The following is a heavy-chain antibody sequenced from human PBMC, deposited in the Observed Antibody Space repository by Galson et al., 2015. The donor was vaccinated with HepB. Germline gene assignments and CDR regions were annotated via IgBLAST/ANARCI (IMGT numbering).Heavy chain of an antibody. D-gene: IGHD3-22*01. CDR3: ARVGFDPRGYSSYWYFDF. V-gene: IGHV3-48*04. CDR1: GFTFSTST. CDR2: ISSDGRTI. J-gene: IGHJ2*01. Sequence: SLRLSCAASGFTFSTSTMNWLRQAPGKGLEWVSYISSDGRTIYYADSVKGRFTISRDNAKNSLYLQMSSLRTEDTARYYCARVGFDPRGYSSYWYFDFWGRGTLVAGSS.